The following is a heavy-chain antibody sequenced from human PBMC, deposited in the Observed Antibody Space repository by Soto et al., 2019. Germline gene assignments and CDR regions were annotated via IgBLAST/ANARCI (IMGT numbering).Heavy chain of an antibody. J-gene: IGHJ4*02. V-gene: IGHV4-59*01. CDR1: EGSIRGYY. CDR2: FHYTGIS. Sequence: SETLSLTCTVSEGSIRGYYWSWIRQTPGKGLEWIGYFHYTGISNYNSSLKSRVTMSLDTSKNQFSLKLSSVSAADTAIYYCARGASNWQYFDYWGQGALVTVSS. CDR3: ARGASNWQYFDY. D-gene: IGHD4-4*01.